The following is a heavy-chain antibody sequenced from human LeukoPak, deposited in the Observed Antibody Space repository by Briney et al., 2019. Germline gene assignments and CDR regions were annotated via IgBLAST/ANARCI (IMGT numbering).Heavy chain of an antibody. Sequence: SGTLSLTCAVYGGSFSGYYWSWIRQPPGKGLEWVGEINHSGSTNYNPSLKSRVTISVDTSKSQFSLKLNPMTAADTAVYYCARGAQTYYDKAPVDYWGQGTLVTVSS. V-gene: IGHV4-34*01. J-gene: IGHJ4*02. CDR1: GGSFSGYY. CDR3: ARGAQTYYDKAPVDY. CDR2: INHSGST. D-gene: IGHD3-22*01.